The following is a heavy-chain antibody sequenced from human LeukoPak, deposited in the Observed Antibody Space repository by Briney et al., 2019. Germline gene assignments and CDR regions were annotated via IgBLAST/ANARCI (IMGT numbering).Heavy chain of an antibody. CDR3: ASKYYYDSSGYLDY. CDR2: INYSGST. V-gene: IGHV4-34*01. D-gene: IGHD3-22*01. Sequence: PSETLSLTCAVYGGSFSDYYWSWIRRPPGKGLEWIGEINYSGSTNYNPSLKSRVTISVDTSKNQFSLKLSSVTAADTAVYYCASKYYYDSSGYLDYWGQGTLVTVSS. CDR1: GGSFSDYY. J-gene: IGHJ4*02.